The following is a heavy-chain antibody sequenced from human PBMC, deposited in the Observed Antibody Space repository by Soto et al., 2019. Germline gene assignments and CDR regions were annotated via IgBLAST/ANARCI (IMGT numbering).Heavy chain of an antibody. V-gene: IGHV3-49*04. J-gene: IGHJ4*02. Sequence: GGSLRLSCTAAGFTFGDYAMSWVRQAPRKGLAWVGFIRSEAYGGTTEYAASVKGRFTISRDDSKSIAYLQMNSLKNEATAVYYRTRAYAQYYYDSSGYYLDYWGQGTLVTVSS. CDR1: GFTFGDYA. CDR2: IRSEAYGGTT. D-gene: IGHD3-22*01. CDR3: TRAYAQYYYDSSGYYLDY.